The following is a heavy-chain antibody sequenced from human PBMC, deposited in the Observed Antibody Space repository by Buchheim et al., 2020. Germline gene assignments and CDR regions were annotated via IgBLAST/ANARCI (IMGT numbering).Heavy chain of an antibody. V-gene: IGHV3-48*03. J-gene: IGHJ4*02. Sequence: EVLMVQSGGGLLQPGGSLRLSCVGSGFNFSRFALNWVRQSPEKGLKWVSYISASGDYRHYSDSVKGRFTISRDNAKRSLSLQLNSLRSDDTAVYYCTRGTSDYWGQGTL. CDR3: TRGTSDY. CDR1: GFNFSRFA. CDR2: ISASGDYR.